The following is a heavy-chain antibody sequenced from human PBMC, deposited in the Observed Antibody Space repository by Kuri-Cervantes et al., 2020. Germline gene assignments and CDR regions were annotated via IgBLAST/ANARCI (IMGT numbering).Heavy chain of an antibody. Sequence: GGSLRLSCAASRFTFNNYAMNWVRLAPGRGLEWVSSFSGSGFTTYSAGSVKGRFTFSRDNSQNTLSLQMNNLRGDDTAIYYCVKGVGAHDYWGQGTLVTVSS. V-gene: IGHV3-23*01. J-gene: IGHJ4*02. CDR2: FSGSGFTT. D-gene: IGHD1-26*01. CDR3: VKGVGAHDY. CDR1: RFTFNNYA.